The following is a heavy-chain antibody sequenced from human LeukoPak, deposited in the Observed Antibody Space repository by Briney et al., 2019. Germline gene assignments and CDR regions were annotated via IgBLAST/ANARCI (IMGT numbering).Heavy chain of an antibody. CDR2: IIPIFGTA. V-gene: IGHV1-69*13. CDR1: GGTFSSYA. Sequence: SVKVSCKASGGTFSSYAISWVRQAPGQGLEWMGGIIPIFGTANYAQKFQGRVTITADESTSTAYMELRSLRSEDTAVYYCAGDIVVVVAATGLSAFDIWGQGTMVTVSS. CDR3: AGDIVVVVAATGLSAFDI. J-gene: IGHJ3*02. D-gene: IGHD2-15*01.